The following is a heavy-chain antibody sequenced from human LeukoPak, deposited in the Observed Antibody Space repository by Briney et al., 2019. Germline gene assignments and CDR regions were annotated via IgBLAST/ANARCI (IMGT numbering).Heavy chain of an antibody. J-gene: IGHJ3*02. D-gene: IGHD3-9*01. CDR2: IRYDGSNK. CDR1: GFTFSSYV. V-gene: IGHV3-30*02. Sequence: GGSLRLSCAASGFTFSSYVMHWVRQAPGKGLEWVAFIRYDGSNKYYADSVKGRFTISRDNSKNTLYLQMNSLRAEDTAVYYCAREYYDILTGYPQAFDIWGQGTMVTVSS. CDR3: AREYYDILTGYPQAFDI.